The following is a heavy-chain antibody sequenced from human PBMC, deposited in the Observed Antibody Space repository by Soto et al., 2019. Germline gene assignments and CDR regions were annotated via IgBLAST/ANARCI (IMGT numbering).Heavy chain of an antibody. Sequence: PSETLSLTCAVSGGSISSAHYYWSWIRLPPGKGLEWIGYIYYSGSTFYNPSLKSRVTISLQTSKNQFSLKLTSVTAADAAVYYCARATSPGYHDSSGYPTVFASWGQGTLVTVSS. D-gene: IGHD3-22*01. V-gene: IGHV4-30-4*01. CDR2: IYYSGST. CDR1: GGSISSAHYY. CDR3: ARATSPGYHDSSGYPTVFAS. J-gene: IGHJ4*02.